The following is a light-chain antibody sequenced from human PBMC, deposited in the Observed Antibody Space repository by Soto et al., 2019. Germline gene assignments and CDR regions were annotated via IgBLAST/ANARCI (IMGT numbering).Light chain of an antibody. CDR3: QCYGCGMSGLV. J-gene: IGLJ2*01. CDR1: SSNFGAGND. V-gene: IGLV1-40*01. CDR2: DNT. Sequence: QSALTQPPSVSGAPGQRVTISCTVSSSNFGAGNDLHGYQQLPGTAPKIILYDNTNRPSGVPDRFSVSRSGTSAALALTGLQAEDEADYYCQCYGCGMSGLVFGGGTKLTVL.